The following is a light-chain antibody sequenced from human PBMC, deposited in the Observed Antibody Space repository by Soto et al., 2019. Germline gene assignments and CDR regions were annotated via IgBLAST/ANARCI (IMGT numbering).Light chain of an antibody. CDR1: QSLVYSDGNTY. Sequence: DVVMTQSPLSLPVTLGQPASISCRSTQSLVYSDGNTYLDWFQQRPGQSPRRLIYKVSNRDSGVPDRFIGSGSGTNFTLKITRVEAEDVGLYYCMKGTHWPPGFGGGTQVKIK. CDR3: MKGTHWPPG. V-gene: IGKV2-30*01. CDR2: KVS. J-gene: IGKJ4*01.